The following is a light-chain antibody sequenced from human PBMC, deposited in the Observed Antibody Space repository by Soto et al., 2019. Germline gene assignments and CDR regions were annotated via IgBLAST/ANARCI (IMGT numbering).Light chain of an antibody. CDR3: VSYAGSSNV. Sequence: QSVLTQPPSAFGSPGHSVTIPCTGTSSDVGAYIFVSWYQQHPGKAPKLMVYDVNRRPPGVPDRFFGSKSGNTASLTVSGLQAEDEADYYCVSYAGSSNVFGTGTKVTVL. V-gene: IGLV2-8*01. CDR2: DVN. J-gene: IGLJ1*01. CDR1: SSDVGAYIF.